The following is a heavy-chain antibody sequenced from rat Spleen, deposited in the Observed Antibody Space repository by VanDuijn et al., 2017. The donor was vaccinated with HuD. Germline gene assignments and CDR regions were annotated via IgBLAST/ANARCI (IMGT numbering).Heavy chain of an antibody. CDR1: GFTFSDYY. Sequence: EVQLVESDGGLVQPGRSLKLSCAASGFTFSDYYMAWVRQAPTKGLEWVSSINSDGGRPYYPDSVKGRFAISRDNAENTVYLQMDSLRSEDTATYYCAKDKAGHGGFDYWGQGVMVTVSS. J-gene: IGHJ2*01. CDR3: AKDKAGHGGFDY. CDR2: INSDGGRP. D-gene: IGHD4-1*01. V-gene: IGHV5-20*01.